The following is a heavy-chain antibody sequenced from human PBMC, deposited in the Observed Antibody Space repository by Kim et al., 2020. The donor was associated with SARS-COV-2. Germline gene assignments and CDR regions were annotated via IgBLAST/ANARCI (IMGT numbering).Heavy chain of an antibody. CDR1: GGSVSSGSYY. J-gene: IGHJ5*02. D-gene: IGHD3-9*01. CDR2: IYYSGST. Sequence: SETLSLTCTVSGGSVSSGSYYWSWIRQPPGKGLEWIGYIYYSGSTNYNPSLKSRVTISVDTSKNQFSLKLSSVTAADTAVYYCARDLTGWGVDPWGQGTL. CDR3: ARDLTGWGVDP. V-gene: IGHV4-61*01.